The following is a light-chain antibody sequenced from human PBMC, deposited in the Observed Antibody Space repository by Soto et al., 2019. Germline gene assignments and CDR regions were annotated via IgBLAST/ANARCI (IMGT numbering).Light chain of an antibody. CDR3: CSYAATFSV. Sequence: QSVLTQPASVSGSPGQSITISCTGTSSDVGFYNYVSWYQQHPGKAPKLIIYEGTKRPSGASNRFSGSKSGNTASLTVSGLQAEDEADYFCCSYAATFSVFGGGTKVTVL. CDR1: SSDVGFYNY. V-gene: IGLV2-23*01. J-gene: IGLJ3*02. CDR2: EGT.